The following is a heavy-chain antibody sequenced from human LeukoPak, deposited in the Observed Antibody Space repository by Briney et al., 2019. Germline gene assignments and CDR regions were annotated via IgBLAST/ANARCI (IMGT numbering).Heavy chain of an antibody. V-gene: IGHV3-30-3*01. J-gene: IGHJ5*02. CDR3: ASTAGIAAARFDP. CDR2: ISYDGSNK. D-gene: IGHD6-13*01. CDR1: GFTFSSYA. Sequence: GALRLSCAASGFTFSSYAMHWVRQAPGKGLEWVAVISYDGSNKYYADSVKGRFTISRDNSKNTLYLQMNSLRAEDTAVYYCASTAGIAAARFDPWGQGTLVTVSS.